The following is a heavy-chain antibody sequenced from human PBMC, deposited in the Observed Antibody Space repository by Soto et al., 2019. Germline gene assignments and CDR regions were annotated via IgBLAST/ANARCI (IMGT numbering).Heavy chain of an antibody. V-gene: IGHV2-5*02. CDR3: VQRRCGGDCLQSDSSHSYYGLAV. CDR2: IYWDDAK. J-gene: IGHJ6*02. Sequence: QITLKESGPTLVQPTQTLTLTCTFSGFPLSTIGVGVGWIRQPPGKVLERLALIYWDDAKRNSTSLKSRLTATKETCKNQVVLTMTTMDPGDTATYYCVQRRCGGDCLQSDSSHSYYGLAVWGQGTRVTVSS. D-gene: IGHD2-21*02. CDR1: GFPLSTIGVG.